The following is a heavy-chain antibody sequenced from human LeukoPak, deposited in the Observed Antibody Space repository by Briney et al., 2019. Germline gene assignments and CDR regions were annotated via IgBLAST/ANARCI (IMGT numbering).Heavy chain of an antibody. J-gene: IGHJ4*02. V-gene: IGHV3-30*02. D-gene: IGHD3-10*01. CDR1: GFSFRQYG. CDR2: IRFDGAEK. Sequence: GGSLRLSCTASGFSFRQYGMHWVRQAPGKALEWVAFIRFDGAEKYHPASVQGRFTISRDNSNNTVYLQMDRLRPEYSLVYFCAKDRVYCSRKGGSIDFWGQGTPVSVSS. CDR3: AKDRVYCSRKGGSIDF.